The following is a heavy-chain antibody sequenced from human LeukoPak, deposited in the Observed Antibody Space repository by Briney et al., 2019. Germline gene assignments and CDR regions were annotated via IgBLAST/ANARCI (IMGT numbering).Heavy chain of an antibody. CDR2: IYYTGST. CDR3: ARGANYYYYYGIDI. CDR1: GGSISQYY. J-gene: IGHJ6*02. Sequence: SETLSLTCTVSGGSISQYYWSWIRQPPGKGLEWIGYIYYTGSTNYNPSLKSRVTISLDTSKNQFSPKLSSVTAADTAVYYCARGANYYYYYGIDIWGQGTTVTVSS. V-gene: IGHV4-59*01.